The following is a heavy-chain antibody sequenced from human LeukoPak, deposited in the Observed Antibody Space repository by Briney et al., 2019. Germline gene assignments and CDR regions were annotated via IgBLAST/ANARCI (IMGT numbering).Heavy chain of an antibody. J-gene: IGHJ6*02. Sequence: RAGTLSLTCTVSGDSISSYYWSWIRQPPGKGLEWIGYISYSGSTYYKLSLKSRVTISLDTSKNQFSLKLSSVTAADTAVYYCARGSSTSPSPGYYGMDVWGQGTTVTVSS. D-gene: IGHD2-2*01. CDR2: ISYSGST. CDR3: ARGSSTSPSPGYYGMDV. V-gene: IGHV4-59*01. CDR1: GDSISSYY.